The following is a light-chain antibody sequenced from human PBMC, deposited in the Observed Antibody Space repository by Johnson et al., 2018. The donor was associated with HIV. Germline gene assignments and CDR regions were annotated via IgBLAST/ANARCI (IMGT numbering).Light chain of an antibody. J-gene: IGLJ1*01. V-gene: IGLV1-51*01. Sequence: QSVLTQPPSLSAAPGQKVTISCSKSSCDIGNNYVSWHQQFPGTAPKFLIYDNNNRPSGIPDRISGSKSGTSATLGITRLQTGDEADYYCGTRDSSLRTGFFGTGTKVTVL. CDR3: GTRDSSLRTGF. CDR1: SCDIGNNY. CDR2: DNN.